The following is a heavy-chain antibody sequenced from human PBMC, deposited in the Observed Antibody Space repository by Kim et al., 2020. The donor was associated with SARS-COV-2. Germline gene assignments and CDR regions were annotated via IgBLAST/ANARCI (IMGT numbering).Heavy chain of an antibody. CDR2: IYHSGST. J-gene: IGHJ2*01. CDR1: GGSISSSNW. CDR3: ARVGSSGYYLFRQDWYFDL. V-gene: IGHV4-4*02. Sequence: SETLSLTCAVSGGSISSSNWWSWVRQPPGKGLEWIGEIYHSGSTNYNPSLKSRVTISVDKSKNQFSLKLSSVTAADTAVYYCARVGSSGYYLFRQDWYFDLWGRGTLVTVSS. D-gene: IGHD3-22*01.